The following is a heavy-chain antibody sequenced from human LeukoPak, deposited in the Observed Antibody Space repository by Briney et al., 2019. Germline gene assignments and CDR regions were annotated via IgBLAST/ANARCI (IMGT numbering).Heavy chain of an antibody. V-gene: IGHV4-34*01. Sequence: SETLSLTCAVYGGSFSGYYWSWIRQPPGKGLEWIGEINHGGGTNYNPSLKSRVTTSVDTSKNQFSLKLNSVTAADTAVYYCARGADSNTHYFDYWGQGTLVTVSS. CDR3: ARGADSNTHYFDY. CDR1: GGSFSGYY. J-gene: IGHJ4*02. CDR2: INHGGGT. D-gene: IGHD4-11*01.